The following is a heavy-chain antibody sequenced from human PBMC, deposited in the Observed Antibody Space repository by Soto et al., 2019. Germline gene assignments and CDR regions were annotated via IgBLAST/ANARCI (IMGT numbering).Heavy chain of an antibody. CDR2: VYYTGST. J-gene: IGHJ4*02. CDR1: GDSISTFY. CDR3: ARGRTVRNYADDSSDYFYFFDY. D-gene: IGHD3-22*01. Sequence: PSETLSLTCTVSGDSISTFYWGWMRQSPGKELEWIGYVYYTGSTNSNPSLKSRVTISVDRSKNQFSLKLTSANAADTAVYYCARGRTVRNYADDSSDYFYFFDYWGQGTQVTVSS. V-gene: IGHV4-59*01.